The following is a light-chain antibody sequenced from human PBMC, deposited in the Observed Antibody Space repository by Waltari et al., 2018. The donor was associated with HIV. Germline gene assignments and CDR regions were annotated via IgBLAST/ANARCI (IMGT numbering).Light chain of an antibody. Sequence: QSVLTQPPSASGTPGQRVTISCSGASSDIGSNYVYWYQQLPGTAPKLLIMRNSQRPSGVPDRFSGSKSGTSASLAISGLRSEDEADYYCAAWDVSLRGAYVFGTGTKVAVL. CDR3: AAWDVSLRGAYV. CDR2: RNS. J-gene: IGLJ1*01. CDR1: SSDIGSNY. V-gene: IGLV1-47*01.